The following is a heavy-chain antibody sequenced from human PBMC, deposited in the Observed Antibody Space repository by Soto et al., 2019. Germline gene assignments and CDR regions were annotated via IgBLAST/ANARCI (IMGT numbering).Heavy chain of an antibody. Sequence: VQLLESGGDLVQPGGSLRLSCVASGFILNNYAMSWVRQAPGKGLEWVSTIGGTDGDSDGVPWYEDSVKGRFTISRDISPNILFLHMDNLKAEDSALYYCVKGGGNGGAFDFWGQGTTVVVSS. CDR1: GFILNNYA. CDR3: VKGGGNGGAFDF. CDR2: IGGTDGDSDGVP. V-gene: IGHV3-23*01. J-gene: IGHJ3*01. D-gene: IGHD3-10*01.